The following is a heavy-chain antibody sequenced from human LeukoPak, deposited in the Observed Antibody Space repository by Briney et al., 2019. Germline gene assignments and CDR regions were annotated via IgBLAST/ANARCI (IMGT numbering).Heavy chain of an antibody. V-gene: IGHV3-30*18. Sequence: GGSLRLSCAASGFTFSSYGMHWVRQAPGKGLEWVAVISYDGSNKYYADSVKGRFTISRDNSKNTLYLQMNSLRAEDTAVYYCAKDGLAPKWGQGTLVTVSS. CDR1: GFTFSSYG. CDR3: AKDGLAPK. D-gene: IGHD3-3*02. J-gene: IGHJ4*02. CDR2: ISYDGSNK.